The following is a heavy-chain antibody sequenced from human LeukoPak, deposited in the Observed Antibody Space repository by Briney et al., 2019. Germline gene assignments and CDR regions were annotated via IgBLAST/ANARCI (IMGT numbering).Heavy chain of an antibody. CDR2: MSRSGST. CDR1: RGSISSGSYH. D-gene: IGHD1-26*01. Sequence: TSQTLSLTCTVSRGSISSGSYHWNWIRQPAGKGLEWIGRMSRSGSTNYNPSLKSRVTISLDTSKNQFSLKLSSVTAADTAMYYCARSFSGSYYFEYWGQGTLVTVSS. V-gene: IGHV4-61*02. J-gene: IGHJ4*02. CDR3: ARSFSGSYYFEY.